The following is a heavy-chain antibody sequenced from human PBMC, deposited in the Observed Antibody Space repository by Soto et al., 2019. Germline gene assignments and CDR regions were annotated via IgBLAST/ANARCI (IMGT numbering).Heavy chain of an antibody. CDR1: GGSISSGGYY. J-gene: IGHJ4*02. V-gene: IGHV4-31*03. CDR3: ARHMDTSGNEAFDS. D-gene: IGHD1-1*01. Sequence: PSETLSLTCTVSGGSISSGGYYWSWIRQHPGKGLEWIGYIYYSGSTYYNPSLKSRVTISVDTSKNQFSLKLSSVTAADTAVYYCARHMDTSGNEAFDSWGQGALVTVSS. CDR2: IYYSGST.